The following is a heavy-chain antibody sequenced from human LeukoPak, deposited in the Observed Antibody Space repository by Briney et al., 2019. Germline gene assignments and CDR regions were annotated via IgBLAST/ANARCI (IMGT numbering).Heavy chain of an antibody. CDR1: GGTFSSYA. D-gene: IGHD4-11*01. CDR2: IIPIFGTA. Sequence: SVKVSCKASGGTFSSYAISWVRQAPGQGLEWMGGIIPIFGTANYAQKFQGRVTITADRSTSTAYMELSSLRSEDTAVYYCAGLDYSNYSDWFDPWGQGTLVTVSS. V-gene: IGHV1-69*06. J-gene: IGHJ5*02. CDR3: AGLDYSNYSDWFDP.